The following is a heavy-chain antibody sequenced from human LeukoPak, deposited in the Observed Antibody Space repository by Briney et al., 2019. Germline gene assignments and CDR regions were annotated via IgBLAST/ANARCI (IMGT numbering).Heavy chain of an antibody. CDR1: GFTFSSYG. V-gene: IGHV3-30*02. J-gene: IGHJ4*02. CDR3: AKDFTADATCYYGSGSWDY. Sequence: GGSLRLSCAASGFTFSSYGMHWVRQAPGKGLEWVAFIGYDGSNKYYTDSVKGRFTISRDNSKNTLYLQMNSLRAEDTAVYYCAKDFTADATCYYGSGSWDYWGQGILVTVSS. D-gene: IGHD3-10*01. CDR2: IGYDGSNK.